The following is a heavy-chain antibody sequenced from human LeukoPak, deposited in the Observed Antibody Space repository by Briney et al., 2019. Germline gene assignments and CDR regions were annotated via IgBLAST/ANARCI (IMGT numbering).Heavy chain of an antibody. V-gene: IGHV4-59*11. D-gene: IGHD3-10*01. CDR1: GGSITSHF. J-gene: IGHJ5*01. CDR2: IHYSGST. Sequence: SETLSLTCSVSGGSITSHFWNWIRQPPGKGLEWIGYIHYSGSTNYNPSLKSRVTISPDTSKNQLFLKLNSVTAADTAVYYCARLVWLGESPGSWFDSWGQGTLVTVSS. CDR3: ARLVWLGESPGSWFDS.